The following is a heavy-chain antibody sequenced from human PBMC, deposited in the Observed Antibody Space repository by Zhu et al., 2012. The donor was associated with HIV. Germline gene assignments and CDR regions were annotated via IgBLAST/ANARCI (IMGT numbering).Heavy chain of an antibody. J-gene: IGHJ4*02. Sequence: QVQLQESGPGLVKPSETLSLTCIVSGYSITHDYYWGWIRQPPGEGLEWIGSVYHSGNTYYSASLKTRVTISVDTSKNQFSLNLRSVTAADTAVYYCARPRYYDTSGYYHGPFDYWGQGTLVTVSS. V-gene: IGHV4-38-2*02. CDR3: ARPRYYDTSGYYHGPFDY. CDR2: VYHSGNT. CDR1: GYSITHDYY. D-gene: IGHD3-22*01.